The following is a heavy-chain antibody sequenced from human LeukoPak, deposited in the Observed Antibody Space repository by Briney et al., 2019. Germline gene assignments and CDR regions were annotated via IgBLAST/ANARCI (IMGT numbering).Heavy chain of an antibody. CDR1: RYTLTSNF. J-gene: IGHJ4*02. D-gene: IGHD6-19*01. CDR3: ARESSGLDY. Sequence: ASVKVSCKASRYTLTSNFMHWVRQAPGQGLEWMGIIHPARGDTTYAQMFQGRVTMTSDTSTNTVYMQLNSLRSEDTAVYYCARESSGLDYWGQGTLVTVSS. CDR2: IHPARGDT. V-gene: IGHV1-46*01.